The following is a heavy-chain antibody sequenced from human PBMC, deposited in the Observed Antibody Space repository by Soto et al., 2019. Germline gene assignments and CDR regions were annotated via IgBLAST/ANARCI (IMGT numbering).Heavy chain of an antibody. CDR3: ARDLLPRFGELLHSGPNSDMDV. J-gene: IGHJ6*02. Sequence: ASVKVSCKASGYTFTSYAMHWVRQAPGQRLEWMGWINAGNGNTKYSQKFQGRVTITRDTSASTAYMELSSLRSEDTAVYYCARDLLPRFGELLHSGPNSDMDVWGQGTTGTV. CDR1: GYTFTSYA. D-gene: IGHD3-10*01. CDR2: INAGNGNT. V-gene: IGHV1-3*01.